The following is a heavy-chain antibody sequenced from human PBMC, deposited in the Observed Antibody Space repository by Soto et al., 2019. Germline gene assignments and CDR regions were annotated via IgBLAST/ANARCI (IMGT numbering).Heavy chain of an antibody. J-gene: IGHJ5*02. CDR3: ARDRTDSGYYTNWLDP. CDR2: IIPIFGTT. D-gene: IGHD3-22*01. V-gene: IGHV1-69*06. Sequence: SVKVSCKASGGSFGSDAITWVRQAPGQGLEWVGRIIPIFGTTNYAQNLQGRVTISADKSTLTSYMELHSLTSDDTALYYCARDRTDSGYYTNWLDPWGQGTQVTVSS. CDR1: GGSFGSDA.